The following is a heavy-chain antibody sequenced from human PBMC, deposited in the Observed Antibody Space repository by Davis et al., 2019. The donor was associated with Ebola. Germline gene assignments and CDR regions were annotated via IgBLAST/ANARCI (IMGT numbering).Heavy chain of an antibody. V-gene: IGHV4-34*01. CDR2: INHSGST. CDR3: ARLYYDFWSGYSLPSGYFDY. J-gene: IGHJ4*02. CDR1: GGSFSGYY. Sequence: MPSETLSLTCAVYGGSFSGYYWSWIRQPPGKGLEWIGEINHSGSTNYNPSLKSRVTISVDKSKNQFSLKLSSVTAADTAVYYCARLYYDFWSGYSLPSGYFDYWGQGTLVTVSS. D-gene: IGHD3-3*01.